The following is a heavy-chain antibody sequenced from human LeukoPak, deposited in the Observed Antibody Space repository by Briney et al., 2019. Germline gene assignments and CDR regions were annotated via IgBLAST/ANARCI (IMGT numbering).Heavy chain of an antibody. Sequence: GESLKISCKGSGYSFTSYWIGWVRQAPGQGLEWMGWISAYNGNTNYAQKLQGRVTITRNTSISTAYMELSSLRSEDTAVYYCAKNAVTKTNWFDPWGQGTLVTVSS. CDR2: ISAYNGNT. J-gene: IGHJ5*02. D-gene: IGHD4-17*01. CDR1: GYSFTSYW. CDR3: AKNAVTKTNWFDP. V-gene: IGHV1-18*04.